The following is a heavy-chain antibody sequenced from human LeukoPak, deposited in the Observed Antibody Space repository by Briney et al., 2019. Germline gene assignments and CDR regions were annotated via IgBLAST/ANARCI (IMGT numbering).Heavy chain of an antibody. D-gene: IGHD3-22*01. V-gene: IGHV1-18*01. CDR3: ARVTMIVVAYDY. J-gene: IGHJ4*02. CDR1: GYTFTSYG. CDR2: ISAYDGNT. Sequence: ASVKVSCKASGYTFTSYGISWVRQAPGQGLEWMGWISAYDGNTNYAQKLQGRVTMTTDTSTSTAYMELRSLRSDDTAVYYCARVTMIVVAYDYWGQGTLVTVSS.